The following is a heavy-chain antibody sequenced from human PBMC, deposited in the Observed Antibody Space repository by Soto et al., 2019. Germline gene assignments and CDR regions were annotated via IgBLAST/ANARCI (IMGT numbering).Heavy chain of an antibody. J-gene: IGHJ2*01. CDR1: GFTFSTYA. CDR2: VSADGGIQ. Sequence: QVQLVESGGGVVQPGRSLRLSCSASGFTFSTYAMQWVRQAPGKGLEWVAVVSADGGIQFYADSVKGRFTISRDNSKDSVYLQMSSLTIEDAAIYYCARENYYGGHVIGSLDSWGRGTLVSVSS. V-gene: IGHV3-30-3*01. CDR3: ARENYYGGHVIGSLDS. D-gene: IGHD3-22*01.